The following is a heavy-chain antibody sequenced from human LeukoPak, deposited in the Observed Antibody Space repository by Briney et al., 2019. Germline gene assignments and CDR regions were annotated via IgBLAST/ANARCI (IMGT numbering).Heavy chain of an antibody. CDR1: GFTFSNFW. J-gene: IGHJ3*02. CDR2: INQDGREK. CDR3: ARGYSGYQDALHI. V-gene: IGHV3-7*03. Sequence: GRTLRLSCAPSGFTFSNFWMSCVPQAPGKGLECVATINQDGREKYYVGSVKGRFTISRDNARNSLLLQMNSLRAEDTAVYYCARGYSGYQDALHIGGQGTMVTVSS. D-gene: IGHD5-12*01.